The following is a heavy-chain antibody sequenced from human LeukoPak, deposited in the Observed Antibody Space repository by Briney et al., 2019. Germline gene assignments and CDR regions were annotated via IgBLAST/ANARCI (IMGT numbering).Heavy chain of an antibody. CDR2: IIPIFGTA. CDR1: GGTFSSYA. Sequence: ASVKVSCKASGGTFSSYAISWVRQAPGQGLEWMGGIIPIFGTANYAQKFQGRVTITADESTSTAYMELSSLRSEDTAVYYCARGGEYQLPQINWFDPWGQGTLVTVSS. J-gene: IGHJ5*02. V-gene: IGHV1-69*13. CDR3: ARGGEYQLPQINWFDP. D-gene: IGHD2-2*01.